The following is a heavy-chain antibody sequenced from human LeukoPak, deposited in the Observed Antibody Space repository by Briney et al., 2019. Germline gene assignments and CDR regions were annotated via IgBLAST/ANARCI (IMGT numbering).Heavy chain of an antibody. Sequence: SETLSLTCAVSGGSISSYYWSWIRQPPGKGLEWIGYIYYSGSTNYNPSLKSRVTISVDTSKNQFSLKLSSVTAADTAVYYCASGGYYGSGSYFYYWGQGTLVTVSS. V-gene: IGHV4-59*01. CDR2: IYYSGST. CDR3: ASGGYYGSGSYFYY. CDR1: GGSISSYY. D-gene: IGHD3-10*01. J-gene: IGHJ4*02.